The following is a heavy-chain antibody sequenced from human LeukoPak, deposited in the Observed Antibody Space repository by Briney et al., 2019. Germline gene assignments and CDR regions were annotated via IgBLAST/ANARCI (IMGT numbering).Heavy chain of an antibody. J-gene: IGHJ4*02. V-gene: IGHV3-21*01. CDR3: AREEGGYSYGYYY. Sequence: PGGSLRLSCAASGFTYCSYSMNWVRQAPGRGLEGVSSISSSSSYIYQAESVKGRFTISRDNAKNSLYLQMNSLRAEDTAVYYCAREEGGYSYGYYYWGQGTLVTVSS. CDR1: GFTYCSYS. D-gene: IGHD5-18*01. CDR2: ISSSSSYI.